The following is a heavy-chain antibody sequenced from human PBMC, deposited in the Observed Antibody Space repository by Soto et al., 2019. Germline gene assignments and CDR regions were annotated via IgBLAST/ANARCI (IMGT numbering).Heavy chain of an antibody. Sequence: QVQLVESGGGVVQPGRSLRLSCAASGFTFSSYAMHWVRQAPGKGLEWVAVISYDGSNKYYADSVKGRFTISRDNSKNTVYLQMNSLRAEDRAVYYCATSLFPGGVAAPDYWGQGTLVTVSS. D-gene: IGHD2-15*01. CDR2: ISYDGSNK. CDR3: ATSLFPGGVAAPDY. V-gene: IGHV3-30-3*01. CDR1: GFTFSSYA. J-gene: IGHJ4*02.